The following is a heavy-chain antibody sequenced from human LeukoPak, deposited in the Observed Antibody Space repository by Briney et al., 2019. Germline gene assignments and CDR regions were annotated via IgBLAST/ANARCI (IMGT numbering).Heavy chain of an antibody. Sequence: GGSLRLSCAASGFPFSSYAMHWVRQAPGKGLEYVSAVCSNAACAYYADSVRGRFTISRDNSKNTVYLQMGNLRVEDTAVYYCVRRDVYNFDYWGQGTLVTVSS. CDR2: VCSNAACA. CDR3: VRRDVYNFDY. J-gene: IGHJ4*02. V-gene: IGHV3-64*02. CDR1: GFPFSSYA. D-gene: IGHD5-24*01.